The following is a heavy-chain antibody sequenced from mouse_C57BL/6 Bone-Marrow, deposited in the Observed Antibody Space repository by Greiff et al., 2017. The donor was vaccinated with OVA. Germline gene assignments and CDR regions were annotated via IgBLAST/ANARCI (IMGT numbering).Heavy chain of an antibody. J-gene: IGHJ2*01. CDR3: ARGGSTMITTVYFDY. V-gene: IGHV1-54*01. CDR1: GYAFTNYL. Sequence: VQLQQSGAELVRPGTSVKVSCKASGYAFTNYLIEWVKQRPGQGLEWIGVINPGSGGTNYNEKFKGKATLTADKSSSTAYMQLSSLTSEDSAVYFCARGGSTMITTVYFDYWGQGTTLTVSS. D-gene: IGHD2-4*01. CDR2: INPGSGGT.